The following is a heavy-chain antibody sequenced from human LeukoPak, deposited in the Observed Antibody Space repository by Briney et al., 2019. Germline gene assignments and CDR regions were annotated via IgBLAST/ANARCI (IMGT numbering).Heavy chain of an antibody. D-gene: IGHD3-22*01. J-gene: IGHJ4*02. V-gene: IGHV3-21*01. CDR2: ISSSSPYI. Sequence: GGSLRLSCAASGFTFSSYWMNWVRQAPGKGLEWVSSISSSSPYIHYADSVKGRFTISRDNAKNSLYLQMNSLRAEDTAVYYCARSDYYDSSGYYGNFDYWGQGTLVTVTS. CDR1: GFTFSSYW. CDR3: ARSDYYDSSGYYGNFDY.